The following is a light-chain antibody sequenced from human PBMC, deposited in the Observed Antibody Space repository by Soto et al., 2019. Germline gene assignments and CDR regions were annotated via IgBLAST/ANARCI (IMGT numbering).Light chain of an antibody. CDR1: SSDVGGYNY. CDR3: SSYTSSRTLV. V-gene: IGLV2-14*01. CDR2: EVS. Sequence: QSVLTQPASVSGSPGQSITISCTGTSSDVGGYNYVSWYQQHPGKAPKLMIYEVSNRPSGVSNRFSGSKSGNTDSLTISGLQAEDEADYYCSSYTSSRTLVFGGGTKLTVL. J-gene: IGLJ2*01.